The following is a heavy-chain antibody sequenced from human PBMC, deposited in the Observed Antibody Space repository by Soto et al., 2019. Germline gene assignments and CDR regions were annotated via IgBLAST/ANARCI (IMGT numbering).Heavy chain of an antibody. CDR2: ISSSGSTI. J-gene: IGHJ6*02. V-gene: IGHV3-48*03. CDR1: GFTFSSYE. CDR3: ARLYYDFWSGRHYYYYGMDV. Sequence: PGGSLRLSCAASGFTFSSYEMNWVRQAPGKGLEWVSYISSSGSTIYYADSVKGRFTISRDNAKNSLYLQMNSLRAEDAAVYYCARLYYDFWSGRHYYYYGMDVWGQGTTVTVSS. D-gene: IGHD3-3*01.